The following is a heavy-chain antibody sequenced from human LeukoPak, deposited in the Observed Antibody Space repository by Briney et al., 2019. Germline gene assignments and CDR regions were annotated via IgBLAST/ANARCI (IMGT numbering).Heavy chain of an antibody. CDR3: ANLAPYCSGGSCPY. V-gene: IGHV3-9*01. CDR1: GYTFRTYV. Sequence: PGGPLRLSCVVSGYTFRTYVMKWVRQAPGKGLEWVSGISWNSGSIGYADSVKGRFTISRDNAKNSLYLQMNSLRADDTALYYCANLAPYCSGGSCPYWGQGTLVTVSS. D-gene: IGHD2-15*01. CDR2: ISWNSGSI. J-gene: IGHJ4*02.